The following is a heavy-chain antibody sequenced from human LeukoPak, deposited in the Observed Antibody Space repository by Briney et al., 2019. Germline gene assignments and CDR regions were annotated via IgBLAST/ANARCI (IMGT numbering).Heavy chain of an antibody. V-gene: IGHV3-74*03. Sequence: GGSLRLSCAASGFTFSSHWMHWVRQAPGKGLVWLSRIDSPGTGTMDADSVKGRFTVSRDNAKNTLYLQMNSLRAEDTAVYYCVREGYGPGNYPFDYWGQGTLVTVSS. J-gene: IGHJ4*02. CDR3: VREGYGPGNYPFDY. D-gene: IGHD3-10*01. CDR2: IDSPGTGT. CDR1: GFTFSSHW.